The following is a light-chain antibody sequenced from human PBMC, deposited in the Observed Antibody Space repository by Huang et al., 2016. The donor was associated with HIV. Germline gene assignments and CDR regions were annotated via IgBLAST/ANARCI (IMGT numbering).Light chain of an antibody. J-gene: IGKJ2*01. CDR1: PTISTW. CDR3: QQYNTYSYT. V-gene: IGKV1-5*03. CDR2: KAS. Sequence: DIQMTQSPSTLSASVGDRVTITCRASPTISTWLAWYQQKPGRAPKLLIHKASTLESGFPVRFSGSGSGTEFTLTISRLQPDDYATYYCQQYNTYSYTFGQGTKLVIK.